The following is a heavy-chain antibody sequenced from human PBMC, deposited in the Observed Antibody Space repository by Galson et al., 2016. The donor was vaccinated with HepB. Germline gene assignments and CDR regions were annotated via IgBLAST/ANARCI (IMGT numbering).Heavy chain of an antibody. J-gene: IGHJ4*02. CDR2: IKGDGSKE. Sequence: SLRLSCAASGFTFSSYWMSWVRQAPGKGLEWVADIKGDGSKEYYVDSMKGRFTISRDNAKNSLYLQMNSLRADDTAVYHCARDDRDDFWSGLDFWGQGTLVTVSS. D-gene: IGHD3-3*01. V-gene: IGHV3-7*03. CDR3: ARDDRDDFWSGLDF. CDR1: GFTFSSYW.